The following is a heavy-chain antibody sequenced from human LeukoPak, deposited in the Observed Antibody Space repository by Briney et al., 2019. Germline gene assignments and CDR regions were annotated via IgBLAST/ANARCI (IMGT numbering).Heavy chain of an antibody. D-gene: IGHD3-22*01. CDR2: INPNSGGT. CDR3: AREYQYYYDSSGYSYFDHLDY. V-gene: IGHV1-2*02. J-gene: IGHJ4*02. CDR1: GYTFTSYG. Sequence: ASVKVSCKASGYTFTSYGISWVRQAPGQGLEWMGWINPNSGGTNYAQKFQGRVTMTRDTSISTAYMELSRLRSDDTAVYYCAREYQYYYDSSGYSYFDHLDYWGQGTLVTVSS.